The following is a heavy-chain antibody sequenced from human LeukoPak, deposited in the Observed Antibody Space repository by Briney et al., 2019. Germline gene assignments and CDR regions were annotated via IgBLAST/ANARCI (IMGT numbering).Heavy chain of an antibody. D-gene: IGHD3-10*01. V-gene: IGHV3-48*03. CDR3: GRDLSHLGGGYFDY. CDR2: ISSSGSTI. CDR1: GFTFSSYE. J-gene: IGHJ4*02. Sequence: GGSLRLSCAASGFTFSSYEMNWVRQAPGKGLEWVSYISSSGSTIYYADSVKGRFTISRDNAKNSLYLQMNSLRAEDTAVYYCGRDLSHLGGGYFDYWGQGTLVTVSS.